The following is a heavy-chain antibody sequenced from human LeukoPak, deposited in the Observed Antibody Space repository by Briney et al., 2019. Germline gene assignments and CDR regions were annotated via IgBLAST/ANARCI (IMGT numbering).Heavy chain of an antibody. CDR3: AGSYVVYAPHAFDI. CDR2: IYYSGST. Sequence: SETLSLTCIVSGDSIRNYYWSWIRQPPGKGLEWIGYIYYSGSTNYNPSLKSRVTISVDTSKNQFSLKLSSVTAADTAVYYCAGSYVVYAPHAFDIWGQGTMVTVSS. V-gene: IGHV4-59*01. D-gene: IGHD2-8*02. J-gene: IGHJ3*02. CDR1: GDSIRNYY.